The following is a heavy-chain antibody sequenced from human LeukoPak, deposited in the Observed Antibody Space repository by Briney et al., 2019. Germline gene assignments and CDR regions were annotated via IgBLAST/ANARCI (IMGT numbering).Heavy chain of an antibody. CDR2: IESASNYI. CDR1: GFSFSDFT. Sequence: GRTLRLSCVASGFSFSDFTMNWFRQVPGGGLEWLSSIESASNYIYYADSLKGRFTISRDNAKNSLSLQIDSLTAEDTALYYCAREATSGWFYFDHWGQGTLVAV. V-gene: IGHV3-21*01. CDR3: AREATSGWFYFDH. D-gene: IGHD6-19*01. J-gene: IGHJ4*02.